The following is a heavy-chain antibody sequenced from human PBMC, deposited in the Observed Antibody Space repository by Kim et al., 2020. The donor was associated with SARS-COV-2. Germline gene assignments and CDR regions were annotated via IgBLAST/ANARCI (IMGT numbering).Heavy chain of an antibody. CDR3: ARSNYGDYV. Sequence: GTEKYYVESVKGRFTISRDNAKNSLFLDVNSLRVEDTAVYYCARSNYGDYVWGQGSLVTVSS. CDR2: GTEK. J-gene: IGHJ4*02. D-gene: IGHD4-17*01. V-gene: IGHV3-7*01.